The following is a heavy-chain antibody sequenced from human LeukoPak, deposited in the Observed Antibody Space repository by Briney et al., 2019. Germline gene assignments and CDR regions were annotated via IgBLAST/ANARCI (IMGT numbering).Heavy chain of an antibody. D-gene: IGHD6-6*01. Sequence: SVKVSCKASGGTFSSYAISWVRQAPGQGLEWMGGIIPTFGTANYAQKFQGRVTITTDESTSTAYMELSSLRSEDTAVYYCARGAIAARDAFDIWGQGTMVTVSS. V-gene: IGHV1-69*05. CDR2: IIPTFGTA. CDR3: ARGAIAARDAFDI. J-gene: IGHJ3*02. CDR1: GGTFSSYA.